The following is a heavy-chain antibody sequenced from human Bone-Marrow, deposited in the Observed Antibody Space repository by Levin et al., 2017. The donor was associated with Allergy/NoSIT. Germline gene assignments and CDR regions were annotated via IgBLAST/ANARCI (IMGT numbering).Heavy chain of an antibody. CDR2: INEDGSEE. Sequence: GGSLRLSCAASGFTFSSYWMRWVRQAPGKGLEWVASINEDGSEEWYVDSVKGRFTISRDSAKNSLYLQMNSLGAEDTAVYYCARFLGRTRALDYWGQGTLVTVSS. D-gene: IGHD2-2*01. V-gene: IGHV3-7*02. CDR3: ARFLGRTRALDY. J-gene: IGHJ4*02. CDR1: GFTFSSYW.